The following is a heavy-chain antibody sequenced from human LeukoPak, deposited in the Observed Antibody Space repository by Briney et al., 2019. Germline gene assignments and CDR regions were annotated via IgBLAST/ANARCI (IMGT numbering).Heavy chain of an antibody. Sequence: ASVKVSCKASGYTFINYGVSCVRQAPGQGLEWMGWISGNNGHTKYAQKVQGRVTLTTDTSTSTAYMELKRLRSDDTAVYYCARDSVAETTAFDYWGQGTLVTVSS. CDR3: ARDSVAETTAFDY. CDR2: ISGNNGHT. CDR1: GYTFINYG. J-gene: IGHJ4*02. V-gene: IGHV1-18*01. D-gene: IGHD4-17*01.